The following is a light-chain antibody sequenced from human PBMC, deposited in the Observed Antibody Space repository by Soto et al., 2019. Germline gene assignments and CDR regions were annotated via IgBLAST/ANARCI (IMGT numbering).Light chain of an antibody. CDR3: QQSYSTTIT. CDR1: QTISSW. V-gene: IGKV1-5*03. Sequence: DIQRTQSPSSMSASVGDRVTITCRASQTISSWLAWYQKKPGKDPKLLIYKASTLKNGVPLRFSGSGSGTQFTLTNSRLQTDDFATYECQQSYSTTITFGQGTRREI. CDR2: KAS. J-gene: IGKJ5*01.